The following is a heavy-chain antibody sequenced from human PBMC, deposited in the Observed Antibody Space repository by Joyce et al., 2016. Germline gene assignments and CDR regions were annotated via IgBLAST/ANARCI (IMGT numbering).Heavy chain of an antibody. CDR3: ASPDEWFRPLDGMDV. D-gene: IGHD3-3*01. CDR1: GFTFSAYA. CDR2: MTGSGGGT. Sequence: EVQLLESGGGLVQPGGSLRLSCEASGFTFSAYAMSWVRLGPGKGWEGVSTMTGSGGGTYYADSVQGRFISSRDNLKNTLYLQMHSLRAEDTAVYYCASPDEWFRPLDGMDVWGQGTTVRVSS. V-gene: IGHV3-23*01. J-gene: IGHJ6*02.